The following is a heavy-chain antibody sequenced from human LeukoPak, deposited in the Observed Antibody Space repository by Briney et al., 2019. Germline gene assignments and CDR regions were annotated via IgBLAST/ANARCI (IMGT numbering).Heavy chain of an antibody. CDR3: ARDNRVGGYYYDSSGYS. V-gene: IGHV1-18*04. Sequence: ASVKVSCKASGYTFTGYYMHWVRQAPGQGLEWMGWISAYNGNTNYAQKLQGRVTMTTDTSTSTAYMELRSLRSDDTAVYYCARDNRVGGYYYDSSGYSWGQGTLVTVSS. D-gene: IGHD3-22*01. CDR1: GYTFTGYY. J-gene: IGHJ5*02. CDR2: ISAYNGNT.